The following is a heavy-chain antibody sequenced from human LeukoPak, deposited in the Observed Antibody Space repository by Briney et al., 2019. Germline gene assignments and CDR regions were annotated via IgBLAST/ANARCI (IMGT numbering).Heavy chain of an antibody. CDR3: ASLLAVPAAIPGYSGYENFDY. V-gene: IGHV1-2*02. Sequence: ASVKVSCKASGYTFTGYYMHWVRQAPGQGLEWMGWINPNSGGTNYAQKFQGRVTMTRDTSISTAYMELSRLRSDDTAVYYCASLLAVPAAIPGYSGYENFDYWGQGTLVTVSS. D-gene: IGHD2-2*02. J-gene: IGHJ4*02. CDR2: INPNSGGT. CDR1: GYTFTGYY.